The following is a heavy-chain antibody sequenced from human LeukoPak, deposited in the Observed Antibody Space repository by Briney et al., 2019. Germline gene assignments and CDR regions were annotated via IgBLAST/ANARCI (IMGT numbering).Heavy chain of an antibody. CDR1: GFTLRNYW. CDR2: ISGDGSVT. D-gene: IGHD6-6*01. V-gene: IGHV3-74*01. CDR3: ARYSSSSGGAAYYLDD. J-gene: IGHJ4*01. Sequence: PGGSLRLSCTASGFTLRNYWMHWVRQVPGKRLVWVSRISGDGSVTNYADSVQGRFTISRDNAKNILYLQINSLRSEDTAVYYCARYSSSSGGAAYYLDDWGHGTLVTVSS.